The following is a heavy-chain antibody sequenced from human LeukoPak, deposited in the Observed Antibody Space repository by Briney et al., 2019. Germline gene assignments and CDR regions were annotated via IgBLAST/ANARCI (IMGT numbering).Heavy chain of an antibody. Sequence: PGESLKFSWKGSGYSFTSYWIHWVRQMPGKALGWMGIIYRGDSVTSYRTFFQSQVTISADTSISTAYLQCSSLKASDTARYYCAGGSSPNYWGQGTLVTVSS. CDR3: AGGSSPNY. D-gene: IGHD1-26*01. CDR2: IYRGDSVT. CDR1: GYSFTSYW. V-gene: IGHV5-51*01. J-gene: IGHJ4*02.